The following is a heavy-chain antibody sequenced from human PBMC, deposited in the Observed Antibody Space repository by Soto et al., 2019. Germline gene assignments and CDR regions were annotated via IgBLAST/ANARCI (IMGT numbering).Heavy chain of an antibody. J-gene: IGHJ6*01. V-gene: IGHV1-69*01. CDR2: VSPPFRTS. D-gene: IGHD3-10*01. CDR3: ERVLYYGSVSYPPYGLDV. CDR1: GVSFNNNG. Sequence: QVQLVQSGAEVKKPGSSVKVSCKTSGVSFNNNGIGWVRQAPGHGLEWMGGVSPPFRTSNYARKFQGRISITANASTGTVNMELSSLTSEDTAQYYCERVLYYGSVSYPPYGLDVWRQGTTVTVSS.